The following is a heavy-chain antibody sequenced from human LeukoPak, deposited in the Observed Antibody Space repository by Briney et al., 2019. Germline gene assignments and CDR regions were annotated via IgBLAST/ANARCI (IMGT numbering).Heavy chain of an antibody. CDR1: GFTFSNYG. V-gene: IGHV3-21*01. CDR3: ARGVGKSGAFDI. Sequence: GGSLRLSCAASGFTFSNYGVNWVRQAPGKGREWVSSISSSGSYIYYADSVKGRFTISRDNAKNSLYLQMNSLRPEDTAVYYCARGVGKSGAFDIWGQGTMVTVSS. J-gene: IGHJ3*02. D-gene: IGHD2-15*01. CDR2: ISSSGSYI.